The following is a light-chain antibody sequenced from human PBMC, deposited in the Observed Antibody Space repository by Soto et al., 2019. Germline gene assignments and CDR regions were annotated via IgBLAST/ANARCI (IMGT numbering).Light chain of an antibody. Sequence: EIVMTQSPATLSVSPGERATLSCRARQSISYNLAWYQHKPGQAPRLLIDGASNRATGSPARFSGSGSGTDFTLTISSLQSEDCAVYYCQQHNDWPWTFGQGTRVEIK. CDR3: QQHNDWPWT. CDR2: GAS. CDR1: QSISYN. V-gene: IGKV3-15*01. J-gene: IGKJ1*01.